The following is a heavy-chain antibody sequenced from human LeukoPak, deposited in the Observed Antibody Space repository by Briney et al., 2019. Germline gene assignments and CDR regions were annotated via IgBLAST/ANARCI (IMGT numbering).Heavy chain of an antibody. J-gene: IGHJ4*02. CDR2: INPNSGGT. CDR3: ARGGQVLRFLEWLGFDY. CDR1: GYTFTGYY. D-gene: IGHD3-3*01. Sequence: ASVKVPCKASGYTFTGYYMHWVRQAPGQGLEWMGRINPNSGGTNYAQKFQGRVTMTRDTSISTAYMELSRLRSDDTAVYYCARGGQVLRFLEWLGFDYWGQGTLVTVSS. V-gene: IGHV1-2*06.